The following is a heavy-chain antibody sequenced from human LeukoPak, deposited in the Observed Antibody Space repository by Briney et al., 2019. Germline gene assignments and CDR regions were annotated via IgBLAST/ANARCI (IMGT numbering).Heavy chain of an antibody. Sequence: GGSLRLSCAASGFTFSDYYMSWVRQAPGKGLEWVSYISSSGSTIYYADSVKGRFTISRDNAKNSLYLQMNSLRSEDTAVYYCARTQGRLLFDYWGQGTLVTVSS. D-gene: IGHD2-21*01. CDR1: GFTFSDYY. J-gene: IGHJ4*02. V-gene: IGHV3-11*01. CDR3: ARTQGRLLFDY. CDR2: ISSSGSTI.